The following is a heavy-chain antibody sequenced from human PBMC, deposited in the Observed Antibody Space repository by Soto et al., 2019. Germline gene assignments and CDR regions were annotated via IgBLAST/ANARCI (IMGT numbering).Heavy chain of an antibody. Sequence: GGSLRLSCAASGFTFSSYEMNWFRQAPGKGLEWVSYISSSGSNMYYADSVKGRFTISRDNAKKSLYLQMNSLRAEDTAVYYCARVHYYDSSGYSVYHYGMDVWGQGTTVTVSS. CDR2: ISSSGSNM. D-gene: IGHD3-22*01. CDR1: GFTFSSYE. V-gene: IGHV3-48*03. CDR3: ARVHYYDSSGYSVYHYGMDV. J-gene: IGHJ6*02.